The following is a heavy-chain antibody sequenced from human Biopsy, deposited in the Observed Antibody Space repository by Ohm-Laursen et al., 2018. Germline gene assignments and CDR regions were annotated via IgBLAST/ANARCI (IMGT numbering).Heavy chain of an antibody. CDR3: ARVGVGAPSIDYFDS. Sequence: SDTLSLTCTVSDGSINSYYWNWIRQPPGKRLEWIGNIYYSGSTNFNPSLKSRVTISVDTSKNHFSLELSSVTAADTAVYYCARVGVGAPSIDYFDSWGQGALVTVSS. CDR2: IYYSGST. J-gene: IGHJ4*02. D-gene: IGHD1-26*01. V-gene: IGHV4-59*07. CDR1: DGSINSYY.